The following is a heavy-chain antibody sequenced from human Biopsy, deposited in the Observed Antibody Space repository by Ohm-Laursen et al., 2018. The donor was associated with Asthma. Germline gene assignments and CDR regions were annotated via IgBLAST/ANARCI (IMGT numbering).Heavy chain of an antibody. Sequence: SVKVSCKASGYTFNSAGITWVRQAPGQGLEWMGWISVYNGNTKVAQKLQDRVTMITDTSTSTAYMELRSLRSDDTAVYFCTRAVDYSHYYGIDVWGQGTTVTVS. D-gene: IGHD3-10*01. J-gene: IGHJ6*02. CDR2: ISVYNGNT. CDR1: GYTFNSAG. V-gene: IGHV1-18*01. CDR3: TRAVDYSHYYGIDV.